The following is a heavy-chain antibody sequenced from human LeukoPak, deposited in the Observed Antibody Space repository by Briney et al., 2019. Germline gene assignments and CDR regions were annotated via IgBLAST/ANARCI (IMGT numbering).Heavy chain of an antibody. CDR2: ISGSGGST. D-gene: IGHD1-26*01. CDR1: GFTFSSYA. V-gene: IGHV3-23*01. Sequence: PGGSLRLSCAASGFTFSSYAMSWVRQAPGKGLEWVSAISGSGGSTYYADSVKGRFTISRDNAKNSLYLQMNSLRAEDTAVYYCARTIVGVTRGFDYWGQGTLVTVSS. CDR3: ARTIVGVTRGFDY. J-gene: IGHJ4*02.